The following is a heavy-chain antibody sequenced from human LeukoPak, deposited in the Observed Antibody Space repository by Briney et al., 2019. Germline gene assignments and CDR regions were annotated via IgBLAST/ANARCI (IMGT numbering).Heavy chain of an antibody. CDR1: GYTFTSYY. D-gene: IGHD5-18*01. V-gene: IGHV1-46*01. CDR3: ARVDTAMVSIDY. J-gene: IGHJ4*02. CDR2: INPSGGST. Sequence: ASVKVSCKASGYTFTSYYMHWVRQAPGQGLEWTGIINPSGGSTSYAQKFQGRVTMTRDTSTSTVYMELSSLRSEDTAVYYCARVDTAMVSIDYWGQGTLVTVSS.